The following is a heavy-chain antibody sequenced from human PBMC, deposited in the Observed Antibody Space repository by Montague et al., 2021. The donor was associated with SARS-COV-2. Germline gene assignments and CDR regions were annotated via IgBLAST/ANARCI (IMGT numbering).Heavy chain of an antibody. V-gene: IGHV3-23*05. D-gene: IGHD3-10*01. CDR3: VKDSVHY. Sequence: SLRLSCAVSGFTFSVYTMSWVRQAPGKGLEWVAGIDPSGGRTYYSESVKGRFTIFGDNSKNTLYLQMNSLRSEDAAIYYCVKDSVHYWGQGTLVTVSS. J-gene: IGHJ4*02. CDR1: GFTFSVYT. CDR2: IDPSGGRT.